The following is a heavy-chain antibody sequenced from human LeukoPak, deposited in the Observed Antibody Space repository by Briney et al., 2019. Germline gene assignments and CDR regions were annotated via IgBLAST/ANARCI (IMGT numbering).Heavy chain of an antibody. CDR1: GGSISSYY. J-gene: IGHJ2*01. Sequence: SETLSPTCTVSGGSISSYYWSWIRQPPGKGLEWIGCIYYSGSTNYNPSLKSRVTISVDTSKNQFSLKLSSVTAADTAVYYCARARYYYDSSPQFGWYFDLWGRGTLVTVSS. CDR2: IYYSGST. CDR3: ARARYYYDSSPQFGWYFDL. D-gene: IGHD3-22*01. V-gene: IGHV4-59*01.